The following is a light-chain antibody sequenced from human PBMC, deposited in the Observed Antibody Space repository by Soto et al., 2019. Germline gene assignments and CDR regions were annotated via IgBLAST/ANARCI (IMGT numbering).Light chain of an antibody. CDR3: QSYDSSLSADYV. V-gene: IGLV1-40*01. CDR1: SSNIGAGYD. Sequence: QSVLTQPPSVSGAPGQRVTISCTGSSSNIGAGYDVHWYQQLPGTAPKLLIYGNINRPSGVPDRFSGPKSGTSASLAITGLQAEDEADYYCQSYDSSLSADYVFGTGTKVTVL. J-gene: IGLJ1*01. CDR2: GNI.